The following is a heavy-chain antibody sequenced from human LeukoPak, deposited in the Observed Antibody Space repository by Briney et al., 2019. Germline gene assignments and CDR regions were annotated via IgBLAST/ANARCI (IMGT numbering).Heavy chain of an antibody. CDR1: GFTFDNYP. CDR3: SKRVKYGGTWDHFAD. D-gene: IGHD1-26*01. Sequence: GGSLRLSCAASGFTFDNYPMSWVRQAPGKGLEWVSTVNADGGNTYYADSVKGRFTISRDNFKSTLILQIDSLRVEDTALYFCSKRVKYGGTWDHFADWGQGTLVTVSS. J-gene: IGHJ4*02. CDR2: VNADGGNT. V-gene: IGHV3-23*01.